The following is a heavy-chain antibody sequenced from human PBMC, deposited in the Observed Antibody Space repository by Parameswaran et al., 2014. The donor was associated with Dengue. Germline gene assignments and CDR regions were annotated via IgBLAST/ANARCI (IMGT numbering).Heavy chain of an antibody. V-gene: IGHV3-15*01. Sequence: LSLTCAASGFTFSNAWMSWVRQGSGKGLEWVGRIKSKTDGGTTDYAAPVKGRFTISRDDSKNTLYLQMNSLKTEDTAVYYCTTNKLRGVFDYWGQGTLVTVSS. J-gene: IGHJ4*02. D-gene: IGHD1/OR15-1a*01. CDR3: TTNKLRGVFDY. CDR1: GFTFSNAW. CDR2: IKSKTDGGTT.